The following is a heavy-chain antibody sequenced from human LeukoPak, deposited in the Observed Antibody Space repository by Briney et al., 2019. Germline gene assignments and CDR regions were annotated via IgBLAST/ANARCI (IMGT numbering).Heavy chain of an antibody. V-gene: IGHV4-39*01. J-gene: IGHJ5*02. CDR3: ARHPYKLLWLSWLDP. Sequence: SETLSLTCTVSGGSISSTSYYWGWIRQPPGKGLEWIGSIYYRGSTYYNPSLKSRVTISVDTSKNQFSLKLSSVTAADTAVYCCARHPYKLLWLSWLDPWGQGTLVTVSS. CDR1: GGSISSTSYY. CDR2: IYYRGST. D-gene: IGHD2-2*01.